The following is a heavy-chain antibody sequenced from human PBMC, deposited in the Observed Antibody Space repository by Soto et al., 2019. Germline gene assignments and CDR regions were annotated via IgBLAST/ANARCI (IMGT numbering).Heavy chain of an antibody. V-gene: IGHV4-30-4*01. J-gene: IGHJ5*02. Sequence: QVQLQESGPGLVKPSQTLSLTCTVSGGSISSGDYYSSWIRQPPGKGLEGIGYIYYSGSTYYDPSLKSRVTISVDTSKNQFSLKLGSVTAADTAVYYCARDAVVPADWFDPWGQGTLVTVSS. D-gene: IGHD2-2*01. CDR2: IYYSGST. CDR3: ARDAVVPADWFDP. CDR1: GGSISSGDYY.